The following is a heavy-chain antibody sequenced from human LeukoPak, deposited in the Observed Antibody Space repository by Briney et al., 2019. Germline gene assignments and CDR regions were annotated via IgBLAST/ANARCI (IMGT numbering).Heavy chain of an antibody. D-gene: IGHD4-17*01. J-gene: IGHJ4*02. CDR3: ATSTVTNGFDY. CDR1: GISLSNYA. V-gene: IGHV3-23*01. CDR2: ISDSDSRT. Sequence: GGSLRLSCVVSGISLSNYAMTWVRQAPGKGLEWVSSISDSDSRTNFADSVKGRFTISSDFSKNTLFLQMNGLRADDTAVYYCATSTVTNGFDYWGQGALVTVSS.